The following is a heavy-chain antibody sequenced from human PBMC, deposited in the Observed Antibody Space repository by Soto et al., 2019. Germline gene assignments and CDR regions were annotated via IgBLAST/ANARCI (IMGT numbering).Heavy chain of an antibody. CDR2: INPNSGGT. D-gene: IGHD6-13*01. CDR1: GYTFTGYY. J-gene: IGHJ2*01. CDR3: ARGTYSSSPPDI. V-gene: IGHV1-2*02. Sequence: QVQLVQSGAEVKKPGASVKVSCKASGYTFTGYYMHWVRQAPGQGLEWMGWINPNSGGTNYAQKFQGGVTVTRDPSISTAYLELSRLRSDDTAGYYCARGTYSSSPPDIWGRGTLVTVSS.